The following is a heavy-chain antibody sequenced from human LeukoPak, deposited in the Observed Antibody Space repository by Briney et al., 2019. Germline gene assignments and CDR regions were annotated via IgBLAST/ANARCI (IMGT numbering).Heavy chain of an antibody. CDR2: IYDSGST. Sequence: SETLSLTCTVSGGSISSSSYYWGWIRQPPGKGLEWIGHIYDSGSTNYNPSLKSRVTMSVDTSKNQFSLKLSSVTAADTAVYYCAREFSWSGFFDYWGQGTLVTVSS. J-gene: IGHJ4*02. D-gene: IGHD3-3*01. V-gene: IGHV4-61*01. CDR3: AREFSWSGFFDY. CDR1: GGSISSSSYY.